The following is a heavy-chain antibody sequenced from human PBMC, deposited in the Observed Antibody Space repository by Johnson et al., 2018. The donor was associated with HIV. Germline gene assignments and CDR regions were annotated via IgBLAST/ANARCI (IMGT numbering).Heavy chain of an antibody. CDR2: ISYAGSNK. V-gene: IGHV3-30-3*01. CDR3: ARPRTGSDAFDI. Sequence: QVQLVESGGGVVQPGRSLRLSCAASEFTFSSYAMHWVRQAPGKGLEWVAVISYAGSNKYSADSVRGRFTISRDNSKNTLYLQMNSLRAEDTAVYYCARPRTGSDAFDIWGQGTMVTVSS. D-gene: IGHD7-27*01. J-gene: IGHJ3*02. CDR1: EFTFSSYA.